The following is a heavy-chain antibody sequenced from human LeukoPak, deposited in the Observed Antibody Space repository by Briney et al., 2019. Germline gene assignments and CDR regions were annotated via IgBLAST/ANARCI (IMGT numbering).Heavy chain of an antibody. CDR3: AREAQWELRSFDI. V-gene: IGHV3-21*01. CDR1: GFTFSSYS. CDR2: ISSSSSYI. Sequence: KPGGSLRLSCAASGFTFSSYSMNWVRQAPGKGLEWVSSISSSSSYIYYADSVKGRFTISRDNSKNTLYLQMNSLRAEDTAVYYCAREAQWELRSFDIWGQGTMVTVSS. D-gene: IGHD1-26*01. J-gene: IGHJ3*02.